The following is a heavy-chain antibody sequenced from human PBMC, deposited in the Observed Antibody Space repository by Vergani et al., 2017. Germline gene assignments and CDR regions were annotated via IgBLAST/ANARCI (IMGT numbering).Heavy chain of an antibody. CDR2: ISSSGSTI. Sequence: QVQLVESGGGLVKPGGSLRLSCAASGFTFSDYYMSWIRQAPGKGLEWVSYISSSGSTIYYADSVKGRFTISRDNAKNSLYLQMNSLRAEDTAVYYCARVPNSDEAPSIRRPPRYYYYYMDVWGKGTTVTVSS. CDR3: ARVPNSDEAPSIRRPPRYYYYYMDV. V-gene: IGHV3-11*01. CDR1: GFTFSDYY. J-gene: IGHJ6*03. D-gene: IGHD5-12*01.